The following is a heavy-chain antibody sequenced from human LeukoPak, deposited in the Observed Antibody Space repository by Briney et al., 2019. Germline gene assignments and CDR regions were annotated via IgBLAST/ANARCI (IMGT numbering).Heavy chain of an antibody. CDR3: ATRATGDGWGAFDI. CDR2: IIPILGIA. D-gene: IGHD7-27*01. Sequence: ASVKVSCKASGGTFSSYAISWVRQAPGQGLEWMGRIIPILGIANYAQKFQGRVTITADKSTSTAYMELSSLRSEDTAVYYCATRATGDGWGAFDIWGQGIMVTVSS. J-gene: IGHJ3*02. V-gene: IGHV1-69*04. CDR1: GGTFSSYA.